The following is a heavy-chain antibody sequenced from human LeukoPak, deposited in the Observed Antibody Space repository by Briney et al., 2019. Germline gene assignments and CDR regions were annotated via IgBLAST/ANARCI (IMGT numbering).Heavy chain of an antibody. D-gene: IGHD6-19*01. Sequence: PGGSLRLSCAASGFTFTNYAMSWVRQAPGKGLEWVSAIGGSGDNTYYADSVKGRFTISRDNSKNTVYLEMNSLRAEDTAVYYCAREGGSGRTAEDGYWGQGTLVTVSS. CDR2: IGGSGDNT. J-gene: IGHJ4*02. CDR3: AREGGSGRTAEDGY. V-gene: IGHV3-23*01. CDR1: GFTFTNYA.